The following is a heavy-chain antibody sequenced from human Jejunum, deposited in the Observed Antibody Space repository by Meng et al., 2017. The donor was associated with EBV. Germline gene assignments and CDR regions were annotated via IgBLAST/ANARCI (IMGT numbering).Heavy chain of an antibody. CDR2: IDAGKGNT. CDR3: AKTGSTPPGNWFDR. V-gene: IGHV1-3*01. J-gene: IGHJ5*02. CDR1: GYTFTRHA. Sequence: QVPLVQSGNEVEQPWASGKLVCKASGYTFTRHAIHWVRQAPGQNLEWMGWIDAGKGNTKYSQKSQDSVTITRDTSETTAYMELSSLRSEDTAVYDFAKTGSTPPGNWFDRWGQGALVTVSS. D-gene: IGHD1-14*01.